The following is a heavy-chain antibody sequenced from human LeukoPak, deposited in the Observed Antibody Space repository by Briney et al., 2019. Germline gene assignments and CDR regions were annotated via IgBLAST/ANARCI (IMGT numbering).Heavy chain of an antibody. CDR3: AKGMYYDFWSGTAHFDC. CDR1: GFTFDDYA. D-gene: IGHD3-3*01. CDR2: ISWNSGSI. J-gene: IGHJ4*02. V-gene: IGHV3-9*01. Sequence: GRSLRLSCAASGFTFDDYAMHWVRQAPGKGLEWVSGISWNSGSIGYADSVKGRFTISKDNAKNSLYLQMNSLRAEDTALYYCAKGMYYDFWSGTAHFDCWGLGTLVTVSS.